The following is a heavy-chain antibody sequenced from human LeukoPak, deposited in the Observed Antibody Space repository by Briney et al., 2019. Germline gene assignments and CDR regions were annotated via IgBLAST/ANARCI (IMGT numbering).Heavy chain of an antibody. D-gene: IGHD1-26*01. V-gene: IGHV3-11*01. Sequence: GGALRLSCAASGFTFNDYYMSWIRQAPGKGLEWLSYINIGGSNTHYADSVKGRLTISRDNAKKSLYLEMNNLRAEDTAVYYCAIDGAGFDTWGQGVLVTVSS. J-gene: IGHJ5*02. CDR3: AIDGAGFDT. CDR2: INIGGSNT. CDR1: GFTFNDYY.